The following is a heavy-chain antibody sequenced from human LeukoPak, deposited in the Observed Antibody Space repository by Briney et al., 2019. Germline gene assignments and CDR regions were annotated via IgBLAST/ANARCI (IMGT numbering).Heavy chain of an antibody. D-gene: IGHD1-14*01. CDR2: IRYDGIVT. Sequence: GGSLRLFCVASEFTFSNYWIHWVRQPPGKGLVWVSRIRYDGIVTNYADSVEGRFTISRDNAKNTVHLQMNSLRDDDTAVYYCARANPADFNLWGRGTLVTVSS. CDR3: ARANPADFNL. CDR1: EFTFSNYW. V-gene: IGHV3-74*01. J-gene: IGHJ2*01.